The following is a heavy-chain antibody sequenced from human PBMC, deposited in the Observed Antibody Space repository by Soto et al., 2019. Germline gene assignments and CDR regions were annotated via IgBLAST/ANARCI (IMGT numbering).Heavy chain of an antibody. Sequence: ASVKVPCKASRYTFTSYYINWVRQATGQGLEWMGWMNPNSGNTGYAQKFEGRVTMTRNTSISTAYMELSSLRSEDTAVYYCARGYGYYYDSSGYYPTDYWGQGTLVTVSS. D-gene: IGHD3-22*01. CDR2: MNPNSGNT. CDR1: RYTFTSYY. J-gene: IGHJ4*02. CDR3: ARGYGYYYDSSGYYPTDY. V-gene: IGHV1-8*01.